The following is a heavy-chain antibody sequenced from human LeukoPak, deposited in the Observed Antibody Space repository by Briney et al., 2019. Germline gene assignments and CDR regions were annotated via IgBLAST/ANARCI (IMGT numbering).Heavy chain of an antibody. CDR3: ARILTTVTTFYYGMDV. J-gene: IGHJ6*02. Sequence: QAGGSLRLSCAASGFTFSSYGMHWVRQAPGKGLEWVAVISYDGSNNYYADSVKGRFAISRDNSKNTLYLQMNSLRAEDTAVYYCARILTTVTTFYYGMDVWGQGTTVTVSS. CDR1: GFTFSSYG. V-gene: IGHV3-30*03. D-gene: IGHD4-17*01. CDR2: ISYDGSNN.